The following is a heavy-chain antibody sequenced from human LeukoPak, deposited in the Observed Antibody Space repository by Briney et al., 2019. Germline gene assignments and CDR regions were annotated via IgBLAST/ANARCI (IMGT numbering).Heavy chain of an antibody. Sequence: WVKVSCKASGVTFSSYVISLVRQAPGQGLEWMGWIIPTFGTANYAQKFQGRVTITADESTSTAYMELSSLRSEDTAVYYCAKNRMSSDSSGYYYPNWESFGAFDIWGQGTMVTVSS. J-gene: IGHJ3*02. D-gene: IGHD3-22*01. CDR1: GVTFSSYV. CDR3: AKNRMSSDSSGYYYPNWESFGAFDI. V-gene: IGHV1-69*01. CDR2: IIPTFGTA.